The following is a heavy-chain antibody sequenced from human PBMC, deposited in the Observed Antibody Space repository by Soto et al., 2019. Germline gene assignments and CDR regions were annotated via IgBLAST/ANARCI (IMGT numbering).Heavy chain of an antibody. J-gene: IGHJ4*02. Sequence: LRLSCAASGFTFGDFWMTWVRQAPGKGLECVATIKSDGSEKYSVDSVRGRFTVSRDNAKNSVFLQMNSLRAEDTAMYYCARSTRTHDYWRQGTLVTVSS. CDR3: ARSTRTHDY. CDR2: IKSDGSEK. CDR1: GFTFGDFW. V-gene: IGHV3-7*01. D-gene: IGHD2-8*01.